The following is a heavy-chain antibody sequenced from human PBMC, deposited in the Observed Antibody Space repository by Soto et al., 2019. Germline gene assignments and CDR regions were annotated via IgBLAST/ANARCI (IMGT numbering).Heavy chain of an antibody. Sequence: QVQLVQSGAEVKKPGSSVKVSCKASGDTDTNYVISWVRQAPGQGLEWMGGIFPKFGTTYSAQKLQDRLTITADESTSTVYMHLSSLTLDDTAVYYCEAAMTFGKLSVVWGQGTTVTVSS. CDR3: EAAMTFGKLSVV. J-gene: IGHJ6*02. CDR1: GDTDTNYV. V-gene: IGHV1-69*01. D-gene: IGHD3-16*02. CDR2: IFPKFGTT.